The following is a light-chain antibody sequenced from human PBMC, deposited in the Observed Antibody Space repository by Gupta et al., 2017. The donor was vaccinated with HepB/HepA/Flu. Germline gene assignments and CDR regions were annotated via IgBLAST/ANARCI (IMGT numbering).Light chain of an antibody. V-gene: IGLV2-14*01. Sequence: QSALTQPASVSGSPGQSITISCTGSSSDVGGYNAVSWYQQYPGTAPKLVMYEDSNRPSGVPYRFSGSKSGATASLNITGLQPEDEAVYYCSSFERSYTLSLLGGVTQMTVL. CDR1: SSDVGGYNA. J-gene: IGLJ7*01. CDR3: SSFERSYTLSL. CDR2: EDS.